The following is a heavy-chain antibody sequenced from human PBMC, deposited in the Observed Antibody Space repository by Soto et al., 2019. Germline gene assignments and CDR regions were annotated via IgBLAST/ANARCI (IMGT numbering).Heavy chain of an antibody. CDR2: ISAHTGSS. CDR1: GYTFTSSG. D-gene: IGHD3-22*01. J-gene: IGHJ3*01. V-gene: IGHV1-18*01. CDR3: ARAFFYQGSDIRGYSFDAFDF. Sequence: GASVKVSCKASGYTFTSSGMSWVRQAPGQGLEWMGWISAHTGSSEYAQRFQGRVTMTTDRSTSTAYMELRSLRSDDTAVYYCARAFFYQGSDIRGYSFDAFDFWGPGTLVTVSS.